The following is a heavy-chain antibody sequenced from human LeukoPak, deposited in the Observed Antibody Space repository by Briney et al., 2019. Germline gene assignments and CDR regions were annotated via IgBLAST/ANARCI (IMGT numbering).Heavy chain of an antibody. Sequence: ASVKVSCKASGYTFTSYGISWVRQAPGQGLEWMGWISAYNGNTNYAQKLQGRVTMTRDTSTSTVYMELSSLRSEDTAVYYCARDGAILLEWLFPPSYNWFDPWGQGTLVTVSS. V-gene: IGHV1-18*01. CDR2: ISAYNGNT. CDR1: GYTFTSYG. J-gene: IGHJ5*02. D-gene: IGHD3-3*01. CDR3: ARDGAILLEWLFPPSYNWFDP.